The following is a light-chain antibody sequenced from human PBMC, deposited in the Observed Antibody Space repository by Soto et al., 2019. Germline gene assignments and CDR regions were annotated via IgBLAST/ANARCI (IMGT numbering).Light chain of an antibody. J-gene: IGKJ1*01. V-gene: IGKV1-5*01. CDR2: DAS. CDR1: QSISSW. CDR3: QQYNSYSWT. Sequence: DIQMTQSTSTLSASVGARATITCRASQSISSWLAWYQQQPGKAPKLLIYDASSLESGVPSRFSGSGSGTEFTLTISSLQPDDFATYYCQQYNSYSWTFGQGTKVDI.